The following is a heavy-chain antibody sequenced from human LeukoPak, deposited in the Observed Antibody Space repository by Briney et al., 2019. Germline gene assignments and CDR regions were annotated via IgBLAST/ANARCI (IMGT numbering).Heavy chain of an antibody. J-gene: IGHJ4*02. Sequence: GASVKVSCKASGYTFTSYGISWVRQAPGQGLEWMGWISAYNGNTNYAQKLQGRVTMTTDTSTSTAYMELRSLRSDDTAVYYCARDSGSSWYIRTLYYFDYWGQGTLVTVSS. CDR3: ARDSGSSWYIRTLYYFDY. CDR1: GYTFTSYG. CDR2: ISAYNGNT. D-gene: IGHD6-13*01. V-gene: IGHV1-18*01.